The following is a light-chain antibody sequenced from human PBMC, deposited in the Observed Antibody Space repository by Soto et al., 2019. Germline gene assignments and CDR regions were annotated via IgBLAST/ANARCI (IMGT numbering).Light chain of an antibody. V-gene: IGKV1-5*03. CDR3: QQYNSYPWT. CDR1: QSISSW. CDR2: KAY. J-gene: IGKJ1*01. Sequence: DIQMTQSPSTLSASVGDRVTITCRASQSISSWLAWYQQKPGKAPKFLIYKAYSLESGVPSRFSGSGSGTEFTLTISSLQPDDFATYYCQQYNSYPWTFGQGTKVEIK.